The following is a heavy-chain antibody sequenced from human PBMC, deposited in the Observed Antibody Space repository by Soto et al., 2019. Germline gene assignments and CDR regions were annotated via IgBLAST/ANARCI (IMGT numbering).Heavy chain of an antibody. D-gene: IGHD3-22*01. Sequence: QLQLQESGPGLVKPSETLSLTCTVSGGSISSSSYYWGWIRQPPGKGLEWIGSIYYSGSTYYNPSLKSRVTISVDTSKNQFSLKLSSVTAADTAVYYCARLAPHITMIANHAFDIWGQGTMVTVSS. CDR1: GGSISSSSYY. CDR2: IYYSGST. V-gene: IGHV4-39*01. J-gene: IGHJ3*02. CDR3: ARLAPHITMIANHAFDI.